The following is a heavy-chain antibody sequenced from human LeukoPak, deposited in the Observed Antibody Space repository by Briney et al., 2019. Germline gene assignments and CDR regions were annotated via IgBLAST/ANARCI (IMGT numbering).Heavy chain of an antibody. V-gene: IGHV1-18*01. D-gene: IGHD2-2*01. CDR1: GYTFTSYG. CDR2: ISAYNGNT. Sequence: ASVKVSCKASGYTFTSYGINWVRQAPGQGPEWMGWISAYNGNTKYAQNLQGRVTMTTDSSTSTAYMELRSLRSDDTAVYYCARGPIIDIVVIPAAADYYHMDVWGKGTTVTVSS. CDR3: ARGPIIDIVVIPAAADYYHMDV. J-gene: IGHJ6*03.